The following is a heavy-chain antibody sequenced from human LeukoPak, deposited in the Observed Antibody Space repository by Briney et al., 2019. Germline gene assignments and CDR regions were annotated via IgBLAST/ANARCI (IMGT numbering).Heavy chain of an antibody. J-gene: IGHJ4*02. Sequence: SETLSLTCTVSGVSISSGGYYWSWIRQPPGKGLEWIGYIYHSGSTYYNPSLKSRVTISVDRSKNQFSLKLSSVTAADTAVYYCARIPSIAALYFDYWGQGTLVTVSS. CDR3: ARIPSIAALYFDY. CDR2: IYHSGST. V-gene: IGHV4-30-2*01. CDR1: GVSISSGGYY. D-gene: IGHD6-6*01.